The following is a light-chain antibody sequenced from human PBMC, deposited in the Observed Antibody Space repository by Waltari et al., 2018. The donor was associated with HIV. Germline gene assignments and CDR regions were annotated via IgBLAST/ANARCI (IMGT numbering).Light chain of an antibody. CDR3: QSYDSSLSGV. J-gene: IGLJ1*01. CDR1: SSNIGAGYD. V-gene: IGLV1-40*01. CDR2: GNS. Sequence: QSVLTQPPSVSGAPGQRVTISCTGSSSNIGAGYDVHWYQQLPGTAPKLLIYGNSNRPSGRPDRFSGSKSGTSASLAITGLQAEDEANYYCQSYDSSLSGVFGTGTKVTVL.